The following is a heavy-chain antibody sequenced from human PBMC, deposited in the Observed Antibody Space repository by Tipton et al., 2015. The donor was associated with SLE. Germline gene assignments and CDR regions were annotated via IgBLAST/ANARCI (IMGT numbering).Heavy chain of an antibody. V-gene: IGHV4-4*02. CDR2: INHSGST. CDR1: GGSISSSNW. CDR3: ARDRGTGTDAFDI. D-gene: IGHD1/OR15-1a*01. J-gene: IGHJ3*02. Sequence: TLSLTCAVSGGSISSSNWWSWVRQPPGKGLEWIGEINHSGSTNYNPSLKSRVTISLDTPKNQFSLKLSSVTAADTAVYYCARDRGTGTDAFDIWGQGTMVTVSS.